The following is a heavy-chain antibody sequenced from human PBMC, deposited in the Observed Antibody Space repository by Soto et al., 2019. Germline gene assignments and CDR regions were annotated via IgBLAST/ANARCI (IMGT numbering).Heavy chain of an antibody. Sequence: SETLSLTCAVYGGSFSGYYWTWIRQSPEKGLEWIGEVNHSGTTYYNPSLKTRVTISVHTPKNQFSLKMSSVAAADTAVYYCARGIGYCSSINCYSSRRLRFDSWGQGTLVTVSS. CDR3: ARGIGYCSSINCYSSRRLRFDS. CDR1: GGSFSGYY. CDR2: VNHSGTT. J-gene: IGHJ4*02. V-gene: IGHV4-34*01. D-gene: IGHD2-2*01.